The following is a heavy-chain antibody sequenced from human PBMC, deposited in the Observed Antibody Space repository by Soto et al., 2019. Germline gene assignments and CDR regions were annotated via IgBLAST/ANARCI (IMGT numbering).Heavy chain of an antibody. V-gene: IGHV4-59*01. CDR3: ARGPLSTASSYYFDY. Sequence: SETLSLTCTVSGGSINSYYWSWIRQPPGKGLEWIAYIYYSGTTNYNPSLKTRVTISIDTSKNQFSLKLSSVTAADTAVYYCARGPLSTASSYYFDYWGQGTLVTVSA. J-gene: IGHJ4*02. CDR1: GGSINSYY. D-gene: IGHD3-16*01. CDR2: IYYSGTT.